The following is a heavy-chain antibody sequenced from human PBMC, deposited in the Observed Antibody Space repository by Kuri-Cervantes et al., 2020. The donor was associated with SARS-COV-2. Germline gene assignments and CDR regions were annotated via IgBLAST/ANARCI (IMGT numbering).Heavy chain of an antibody. D-gene: IGHD4-17*01. CDR2: INKSGGA. CDR3: AKHDYGDYGTFDY. Sequence: SETLSLTCSVSSGSISDYYWNWIRQTPGKGLEWIGYINKSGGANYNPSLKSRVTISADSSKNQFSLKLDSMTAADTAVYYCAKHDYGDYGTFDYWAQGTLVTVSS. V-gene: IGHV4-59*08. J-gene: IGHJ4*02. CDR1: SGSISDYY.